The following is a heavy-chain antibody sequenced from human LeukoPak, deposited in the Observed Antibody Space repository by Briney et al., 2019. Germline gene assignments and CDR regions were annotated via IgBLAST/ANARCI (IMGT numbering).Heavy chain of an antibody. CDR2: ISYSGTT. V-gene: IGHV4-59*01. J-gene: IGHJ4*02. D-gene: IGHD2-2*01. Sequence: KPSETLSLTCTVSGGSMSTYFWSWIRQPPGKGPEWIGFISYSGTTNYNPSLKSRVTISVDTSKNQFSLKVNSMTAAGTAVYYCARGGPSSPPFHYGGRGPLVTVPS. CDR3: ARGGPSSPPFHY. CDR1: GGSMSTYF.